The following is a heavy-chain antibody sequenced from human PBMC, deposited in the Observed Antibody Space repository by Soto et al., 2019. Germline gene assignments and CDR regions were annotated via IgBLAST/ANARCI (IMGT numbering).Heavy chain of an antibody. D-gene: IGHD4-17*01. J-gene: IGHJ3*02. Sequence: QVQLQESGPGLVKPSGTLSLTCAVSSGSISSSNWWSWVRQPPGKGLEWIGEIYHSGSTNYNPSLKSRVTISVDKSKNQFSLKLSSVTAADTAVYYCAREMGVDYGDLRCAFDIWGQGTMVTVSS. CDR1: SGSISSSNW. V-gene: IGHV4-4*02. CDR3: AREMGVDYGDLRCAFDI. CDR2: IYHSGST.